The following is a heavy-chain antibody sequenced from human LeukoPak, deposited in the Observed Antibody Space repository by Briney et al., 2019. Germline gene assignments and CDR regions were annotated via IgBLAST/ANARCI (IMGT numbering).Heavy chain of an antibody. V-gene: IGHV1-18*01. CDR3: ARDGPTGTPHVSYDILTGLFDP. CDR2: ISAYNGNT. CDR1: GYTFTNYG. D-gene: IGHD3-9*01. J-gene: IGHJ5*02. Sequence: GASVKVSCKTSGYTFTNYGISWVRQAPGQGLEWMGWISAYNGNTEYAQKLQGRVTMTTDTSTSTAYMELRSLRSDDTAVYYCARDGPTGTPHVSYDILTGLFDPWGQGTLVTVSS.